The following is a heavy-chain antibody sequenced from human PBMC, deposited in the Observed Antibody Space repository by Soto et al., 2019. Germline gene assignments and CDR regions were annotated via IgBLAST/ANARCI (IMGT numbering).Heavy chain of an antibody. CDR1: GGSISSYY. D-gene: IGHD3-10*01. Sequence: PSETLSLTCTVSGGSISSYYWSWIRQPPGKGLEWIGYIYYSGSTNYNPSLKSRVTISVDTSKNQFSLKLSSVTAADTAVYYCARDSSNAPPYFYGSGSPRPNYYYYYGMDVWGQGTTVTVSS. V-gene: IGHV4-59*01. CDR2: IYYSGST. J-gene: IGHJ6*02. CDR3: ARDSSNAPPYFYGSGSPRPNYYYYYGMDV.